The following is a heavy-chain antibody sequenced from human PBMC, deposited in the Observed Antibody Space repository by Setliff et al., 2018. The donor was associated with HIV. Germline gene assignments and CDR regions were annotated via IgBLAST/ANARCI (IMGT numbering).Heavy chain of an antibody. CDR2: IYTSGST. CDR3: ARADNYYYDSGAFKSGLDAFDI. V-gene: IGHV4-4*08. Sequence: SETLSLTCAVYGGSFSGYYWSWIRQPPGKALEWIGYIYTSGSTNYNPSLKSRVTISIDTSKNQFSLKLSSVTAADTAVYYCARADNYYYDSGAFKSGLDAFDIWGQGTMVTVSS. J-gene: IGHJ3*02. CDR1: GGSFSGYY. D-gene: IGHD3-22*01.